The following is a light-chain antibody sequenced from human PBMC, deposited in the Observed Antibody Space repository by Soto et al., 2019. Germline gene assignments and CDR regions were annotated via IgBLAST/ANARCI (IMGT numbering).Light chain of an antibody. J-gene: IGKJ4*01. CDR3: QQYSSLPLT. CDR1: QSVLDPYNKKNY. CDR2: RAS. Sequence: DIVMTQSLDSVTVSLGERATINCKSSQSVLDPYNKKNYLTWYKQKPGQPPKMLFYRASTRESGVPDRFSGSGSGTDFTLTIASLQAEDVAIYYCQQYSSLPLTFGGGTKVELK. V-gene: IGKV4-1*01.